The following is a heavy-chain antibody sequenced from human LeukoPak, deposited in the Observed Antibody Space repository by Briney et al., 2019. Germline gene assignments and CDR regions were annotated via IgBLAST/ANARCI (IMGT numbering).Heavy chain of an antibody. V-gene: IGHV4-39*07. CDR1: GGSISSSSHY. CDR3: AHQQLGGFDP. Sequence: SETLSLTCTVSGGSISSSSHYWGWIRQPPGKGLEWIGSIYYSGSTYNNPSLKSRVTISVDTSKNQFSLKLSSVTAADTAVYYCAHQQLGGFDPWGQGTLVTVSS. J-gene: IGHJ5*02. CDR2: IYYSGST. D-gene: IGHD5-18*01.